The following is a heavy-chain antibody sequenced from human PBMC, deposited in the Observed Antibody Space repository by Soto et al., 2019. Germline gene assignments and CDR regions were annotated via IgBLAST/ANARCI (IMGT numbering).Heavy chain of an antibody. D-gene: IGHD5-12*01. Sequence: GGSLRLSCAASGFTFSSYAMSWVRQAPGKGLEWVSTIDYDGVNKHYGDSAKGRFIISRDNSRNTAHLQMNSLKTEDTAVYYCTSPGYSNYDPDYWGQGTLVTVSS. V-gene: IGHV3-23*01. J-gene: IGHJ4*02. CDR3: TSPGYSNYDPDY. CDR1: GFTFSSYA. CDR2: IDYDGVNK.